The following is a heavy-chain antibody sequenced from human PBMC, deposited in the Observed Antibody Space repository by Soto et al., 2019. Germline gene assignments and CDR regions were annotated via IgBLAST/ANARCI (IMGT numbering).Heavy chain of an antibody. J-gene: IGHJ4*02. CDR3: AKRRTTPDFDY. D-gene: IGHD1-26*01. CDR1: GFTFSTYT. CDR2: ISSGSSCI. V-gene: IGHV3-21*04. Sequence: GGSLTLSCAASGFTFSTYTTNWVRQAPGKGLEWVSSISSGSSCIFYADSVKGRFTISRDNSKNTLFLQMNSLRAEDTAVYYCAKRRTTPDFDYWGQGTLVTVSS.